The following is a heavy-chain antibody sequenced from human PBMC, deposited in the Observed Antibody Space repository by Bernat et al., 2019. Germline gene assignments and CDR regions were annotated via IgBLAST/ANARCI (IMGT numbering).Heavy chain of an antibody. J-gene: IGHJ5*02. CDR3: ARLIAAAGTFGFDP. D-gene: IGHD6-13*01. CDR2: IHYSGST. Sequence: QLQLLESGPGLVKPSETLSLTCTVSGGSISSGGFYWGWIRQPPGKGLEWIGSIHYSGSTYYSPSLKSRVTISIDTSKNQFSLKLSSVTAADTAVYYCARLIAAAGTFGFDPWGQGTLVTVTS. V-gene: IGHV4-39*01. CDR1: GGSISSGGFY.